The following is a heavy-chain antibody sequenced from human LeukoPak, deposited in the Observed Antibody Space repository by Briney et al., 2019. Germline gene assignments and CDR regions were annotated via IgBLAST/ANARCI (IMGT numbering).Heavy chain of an antibody. J-gene: IGHJ3*02. CDR2: INPNSGGT. D-gene: IGHD3-10*01. Sequence: ASVKVSCKASGYTFTGYYMHWVRQAPGQGLEWMGWINPNSGGTNYAQKFQGRVTMTRDTSISTAYMELSRLRSDDTAVYYCARVSVNHGSGSDAFDIWGQGTMVTVSS. CDR1: GYTFTGYY. V-gene: IGHV1-2*02. CDR3: ARVSVNHGSGSDAFDI.